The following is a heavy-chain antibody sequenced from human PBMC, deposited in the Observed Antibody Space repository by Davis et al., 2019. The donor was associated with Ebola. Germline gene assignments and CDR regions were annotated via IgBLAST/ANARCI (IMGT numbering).Heavy chain of an antibody. CDR2: IKQDGSEK. CDR1: GFTFSSYS. D-gene: IGHD3-3*01. V-gene: IGHV3-7*01. Sequence: GESLKISCAASGFTFSSYSMSWVRQAPGKGLEWVANIKQDGSEKYYVDSVKGRFTISRDNAKNSLYLQMNSLRAEDTAVYYCARARYDFWSGYFNLYYFDYWGQGTLVTVSS. CDR3: ARARYDFWSGYFNLYYFDY. J-gene: IGHJ4*02.